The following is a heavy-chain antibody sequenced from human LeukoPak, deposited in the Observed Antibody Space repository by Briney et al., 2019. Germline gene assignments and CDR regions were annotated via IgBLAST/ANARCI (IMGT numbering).Heavy chain of an antibody. Sequence: ASVKISCKVSGYTFTDYYMHWVQQAPGKGLGWMGLVDPEDGETIYAEKFQGSVTITADTSTDTAYMELSSLRSEDTAVYYCATGGGYYYDSSTLRAFDIWGQGTMVTVSS. J-gene: IGHJ3*02. V-gene: IGHV1-69-2*01. CDR3: ATGGGYYYDSSTLRAFDI. CDR2: VDPEDGET. D-gene: IGHD3-22*01. CDR1: GYTFTDYY.